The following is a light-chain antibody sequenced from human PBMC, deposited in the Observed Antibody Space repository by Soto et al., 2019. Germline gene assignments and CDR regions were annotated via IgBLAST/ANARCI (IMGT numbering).Light chain of an antibody. Sequence: EIVMTQSPATLSVSPGERATLSCRASQSVGSDLAWYQQKPGQAPSLLIYGASTRATDIPPRFSGSGSGTEFTLTITSLQSEDFAVYYCQQYKNWPPLTFGGGTKVDI. J-gene: IGKJ4*01. CDR2: GAS. V-gene: IGKV3-15*01. CDR1: QSVGSD. CDR3: QQYKNWPPLT.